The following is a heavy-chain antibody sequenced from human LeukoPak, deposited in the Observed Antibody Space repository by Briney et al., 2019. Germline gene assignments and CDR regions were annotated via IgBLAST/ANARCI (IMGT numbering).Heavy chain of an antibody. V-gene: IGHV4-34*01. D-gene: IGHD2-2*01. CDR3: ARGGAIVVVPAAKRNWFDP. J-gene: IGHJ5*02. Sequence: SETLSLTCAVYGGSSSGYYWSWIRQPPGKGLEWIGEINHSGSTNYNPSLKSRVTISVDTSKNQFSLKLSSVTAADTAVYYCARGGAIVVVPAAKRNWFDPWGQGTLVTVSS. CDR1: GGSSSGYY. CDR2: INHSGST.